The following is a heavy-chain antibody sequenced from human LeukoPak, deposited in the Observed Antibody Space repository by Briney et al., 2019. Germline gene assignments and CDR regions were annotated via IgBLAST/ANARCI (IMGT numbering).Heavy chain of an antibody. Sequence: GGSLRLSCAASGFTFSSDWMSWVRQAPGKGLEWVANIKQDGSEKYYADSVKGRFTISRDNSKNTLYLQVNSLRAEDTAVYYCVRERNSGSYRTADYWGQGTLVTVSS. V-gene: IGHV3-7*01. D-gene: IGHD1-26*01. CDR2: IKQDGSEK. J-gene: IGHJ4*02. CDR3: VRERNSGSYRTADY. CDR1: GFTFSSDW.